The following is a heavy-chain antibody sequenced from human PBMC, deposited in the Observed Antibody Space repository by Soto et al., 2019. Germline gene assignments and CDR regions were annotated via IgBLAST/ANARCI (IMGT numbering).Heavy chain of an antibody. CDR1: GFTFDDYA. V-gene: IGHV3-9*01. D-gene: IGHD3-16*01. CDR3: AKDIGGGDYFDY. Sequence: EVQLVESGGGLVQPGRSLRLSCAASGFTFDDYAMHWVRQAPGKGLEWVSGISWNSGSIGYADSVKGRFTISRDNAKNSLYLKMNSLRAEDTALYYCAKDIGGGDYFDYWGQGTLVTVSS. J-gene: IGHJ4*02. CDR2: ISWNSGSI.